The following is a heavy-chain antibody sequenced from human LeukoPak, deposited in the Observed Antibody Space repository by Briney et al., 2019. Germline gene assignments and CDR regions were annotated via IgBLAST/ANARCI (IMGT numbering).Heavy chain of an antibody. J-gene: IGHJ4*02. CDR2: ISAHNGNT. CDR3: ARGPPYYYDSSGYYCVY. CDR1: GYTFTGYY. D-gene: IGHD3-22*01. V-gene: IGHV1-18*04. Sequence: ASVKVSCKASGYTFTGYYMHWERQAPGQGLEWMGWISAHNGNTNYAQKIQGRVTMTTDTSTSTAYMELRSLRSDDTAVYYCARGPPYYYDSSGYYCVYWGQGTLVTVSS.